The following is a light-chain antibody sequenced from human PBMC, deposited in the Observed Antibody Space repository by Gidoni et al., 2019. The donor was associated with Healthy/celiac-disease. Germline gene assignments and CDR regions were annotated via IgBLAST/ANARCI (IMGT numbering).Light chain of an antibody. V-gene: IGLV2-14*01. CDR1: SSDVGGYNY. Sequence: QSALTQPASVSGSPGQAITISCTGTSSDVGGYNYVSWYQQHPGKAPKLMLYEVSNRPSGVSNRFSGSKSGNTASLTISGLQAEDEADYYCSSYTSSSTPVFGGGTNLTVL. CDR3: SSYTSSSTPV. J-gene: IGLJ2*01. CDR2: EVS.